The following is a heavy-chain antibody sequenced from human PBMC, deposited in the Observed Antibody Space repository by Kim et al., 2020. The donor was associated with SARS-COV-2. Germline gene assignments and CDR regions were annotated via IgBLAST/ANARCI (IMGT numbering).Heavy chain of an antibody. J-gene: IGHJ3*02. CDR1: GFTFSSYW. CDR3: AREGEMATITGDAFDI. Sequence: GGSLRLSCAASGFTFSSYWMSWVRQAPGKGLEWVANIKQDGSEKYYVDSVKGRFTISRDNAKNSLYLQMNSLRAEDTAVYYCAREGEMATITGDAFDIWGQGTMVTVSS. CDR2: IKQDGSEK. V-gene: IGHV3-7*01. D-gene: IGHD5-12*01.